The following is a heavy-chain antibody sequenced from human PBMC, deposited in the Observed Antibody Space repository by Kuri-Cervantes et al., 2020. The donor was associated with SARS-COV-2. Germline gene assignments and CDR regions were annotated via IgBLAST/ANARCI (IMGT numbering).Heavy chain of an antibody. CDR3: ARLLIVVVPAAINWGQYYFDY. J-gene: IGHJ4*02. Sequence: SETLSLTCTVSGGSISSYYWSWIRQPPGKGLEWIGSIYYSGGTYYNPSLKSRVTISVDTSKNQFSLKLSSVTAADTAVYYCARLLIVVVPAAINWGQYYFDYWGQGTLVTVSS. CDR1: GGSISSYY. D-gene: IGHD2-2*01. V-gene: IGHV4-59*05. CDR2: IYYSGGT.